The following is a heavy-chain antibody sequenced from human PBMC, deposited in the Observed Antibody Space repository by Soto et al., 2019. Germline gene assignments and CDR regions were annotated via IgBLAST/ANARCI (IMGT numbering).Heavy chain of an antibody. D-gene: IGHD2-2*01. CDR3: TTLSYCSSTSCYGGYYFDY. V-gene: IGHV3-15*01. Sequence: GGSLRLSCAASGFTFSNAWMSWVRQAPGKGLEWVGRIKSKTDGGTTDYAAPVKGRFTISRDDSKNTLYLQMNSLKTEDTAVYYCTTLSYCSSTSCYGGYYFDYWGQGTLVTVSS. CDR1: GFTFSNAW. CDR2: IKSKTDGGTT. J-gene: IGHJ4*02.